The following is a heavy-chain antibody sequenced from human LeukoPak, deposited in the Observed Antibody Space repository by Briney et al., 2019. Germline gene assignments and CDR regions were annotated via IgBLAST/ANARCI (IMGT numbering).Heavy chain of an antibody. Sequence: ASVKVSCKASGGTFSSYAISWVRQAPGQGLEWMGGIIPIFGTANYAQKFQGRVTITADKSTSTAYMELSSLRSEDTAVYYCARSRGSGSGSFRALWFDPWGQGTLVTVSS. J-gene: IGHJ5*02. D-gene: IGHD3-10*01. CDR1: GGTFSSYA. CDR3: ARSRGSGSGSFRALWFDP. CDR2: IIPIFGTA. V-gene: IGHV1-69*06.